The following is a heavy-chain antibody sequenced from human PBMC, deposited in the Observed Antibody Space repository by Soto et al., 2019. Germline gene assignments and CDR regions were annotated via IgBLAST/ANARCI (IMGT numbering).Heavy chain of an antibody. J-gene: IGHJ2*01. D-gene: IGHD6-19*01. Sequence: KASETLSLTCTVSGGSISSYYWSWIRQPPGKGLEWIGYIYYSGSTNYNPSLKSRVTISVDTSKNQFSLKLSSVTAADTAVYYCARCSGWNYWYFDLWGRGTLVTVSS. CDR2: IYYSGST. CDR3: ARCSGWNYWYFDL. V-gene: IGHV4-59*01. CDR1: GGSISSYY.